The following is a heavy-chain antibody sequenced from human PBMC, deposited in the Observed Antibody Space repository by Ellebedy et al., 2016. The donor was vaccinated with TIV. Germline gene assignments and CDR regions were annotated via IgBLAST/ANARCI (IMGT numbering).Heavy chain of an antibody. Sequence: MPSETLSPTCGVSGGPFRGYYWSWNRQSQGKGLEWIGEIIHSGESNYNPSLKSRVTLSVDTSKNQISLSLSSMTAADTAVYYCAKGIGMDVWGPGTTVIVS. J-gene: IGHJ6*02. CDR3: AKGIGMDV. CDR2: IIHSGES. CDR1: GGPFRGYY. V-gene: IGHV4-34*12. D-gene: IGHD2-21*01.